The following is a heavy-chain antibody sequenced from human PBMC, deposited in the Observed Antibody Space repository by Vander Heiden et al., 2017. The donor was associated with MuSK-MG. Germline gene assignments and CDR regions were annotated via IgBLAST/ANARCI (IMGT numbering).Heavy chain of an antibody. Sequence: QLQLQESGSGLVKPSQTLSLTCAVSGGSISSGGYSGSWIRQPPGKGLEWIGYIYHSGSTYYNPSLKSRVTISVDRSKNQFSLKLSSVTAADTAVYYCAMNGYCSSTSCYLWTWGQGTLVTVSS. CDR1: GGSISSGGYS. CDR3: AMNGYCSSTSCYLWT. V-gene: IGHV4-30-2*01. J-gene: IGHJ4*02. CDR2: IYHSGST. D-gene: IGHD2-2*03.